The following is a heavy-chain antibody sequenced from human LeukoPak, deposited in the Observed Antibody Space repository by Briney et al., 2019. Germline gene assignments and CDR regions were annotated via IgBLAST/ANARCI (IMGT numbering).Heavy chain of an antibody. CDR3: ARSTYSSGWQDFDY. J-gene: IGHJ4*02. CDR2: IYYSGST. CDR1: GGSISSGDYY. Sequence: SETLSLTCTVSGGSISSGDYYWSWIRQPPGKGLEWIGYIYYSGSTYYNPSLKSRVTISVDTSKNQFSLKLSSVTAADTAVYYCARSTYSSGWQDFDYWGQGTLVTVSS. D-gene: IGHD6-19*01. V-gene: IGHV4-30-4*08.